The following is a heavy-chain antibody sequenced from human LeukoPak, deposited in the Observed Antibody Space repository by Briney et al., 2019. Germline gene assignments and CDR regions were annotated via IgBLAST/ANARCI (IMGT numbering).Heavy chain of an antibody. CDR3: ARDDYPSGSLGMDV. V-gene: IGHV3-11*01. Sequence: GGSLRLSCAASGFTSSDYYMSWIRQAPGKGLEWVSYISSSGSTIYYADSVKGRFTISRDNAKNSLYLQMNSLRAEDTAVYYCARDDYPSGSLGMDVWGQGTTVTVSS. CDR1: GFTSSDYY. D-gene: IGHD3-10*01. J-gene: IGHJ6*02. CDR2: ISSSGSTI.